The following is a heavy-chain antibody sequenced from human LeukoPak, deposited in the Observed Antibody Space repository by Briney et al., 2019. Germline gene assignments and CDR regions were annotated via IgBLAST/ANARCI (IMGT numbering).Heavy chain of an antibody. D-gene: IGHD3-22*01. Sequence: GASVKVSCKASRYTLTSYGISWVRPAPGQGLEWMGWISTYNGKRNYAQKLQGRVTMTTDTSTSTAYMELRSLRSDDTAVYYCARCQNRIVEFDYWGQGTLVTVSS. J-gene: IGHJ4*02. CDR3: ARCQNRIVEFDY. V-gene: IGHV1-18*04. CDR1: RYTLTSYG. CDR2: ISTYNGKR.